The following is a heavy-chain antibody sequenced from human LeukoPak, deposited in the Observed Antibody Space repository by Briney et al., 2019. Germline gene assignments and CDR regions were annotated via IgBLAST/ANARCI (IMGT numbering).Heavy chain of an antibody. D-gene: IGHD6-19*01. V-gene: IGHV3-21*01. CDR2: ISSSSSYI. Sequence: TGGSLRLSCAASGFTFSSYSMNWVRQAPGKGLEWVSSISSSSSYIYYADSVKGRFTISRDNAKNSLYLQMNSLRAEDTAVYYCARDHPGDNGWTENYYYGMDVWGQGTTVTVSS. CDR1: GFTFSSYS. J-gene: IGHJ6*02. CDR3: ARDHPGDNGWTENYYYGMDV.